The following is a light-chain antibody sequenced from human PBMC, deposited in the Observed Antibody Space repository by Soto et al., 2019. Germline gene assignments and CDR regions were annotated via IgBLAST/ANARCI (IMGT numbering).Light chain of an antibody. V-gene: IGLV1-44*01. Sequence: QSVLTQPPSASGTPGQRVTIYCAGRTSNIGTNAVNWYQQLPGTAPRLLIHGNIQRPSGVPDRFSGSKSGTAASLAISRLQSEDEADYYCATWDDSLNGPVFGGGTKLTVL. CDR1: TSNIGTNA. CDR2: GNI. CDR3: ATWDDSLNGPV. J-gene: IGLJ2*01.